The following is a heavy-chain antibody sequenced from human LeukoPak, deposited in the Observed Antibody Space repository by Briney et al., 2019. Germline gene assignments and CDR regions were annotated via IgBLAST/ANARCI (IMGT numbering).Heavy chain of an antibody. CDR2: INPNSGGT. CDR1: GYTFTGYY. J-gene: IGHJ2*01. Sequence: ASVKVSCKASGYTFTGYYMHWVRQAPGQGLEWMGRINPNSGGTNYAQKFQGRFTMTRDTSISTAYMELSGLRSDDTAVYYCARAERRRYWYFDLWGRGTLVTVSS. CDR3: ARAERRRYWYFDL. V-gene: IGHV1-2*06.